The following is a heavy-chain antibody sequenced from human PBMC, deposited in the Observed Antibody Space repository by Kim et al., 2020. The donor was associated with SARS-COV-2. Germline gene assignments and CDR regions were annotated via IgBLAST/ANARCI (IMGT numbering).Heavy chain of an antibody. CDR3: AKDISGGYSSSWLTDY. J-gene: IGHJ4*02. CDR2: ISGSGGST. Sequence: GGSLRLSCAASGFTFSSYAMSWVRQAPGKGLEWVSAISGSGGSTYYADSVKGRFTISRDNSKNTLYLQMNSLRAEDTAVYYCAKDISGGYSSSWLTDYWGQGTLVTVSS. V-gene: IGHV3-23*01. D-gene: IGHD6-13*01. CDR1: GFTFSSYA.